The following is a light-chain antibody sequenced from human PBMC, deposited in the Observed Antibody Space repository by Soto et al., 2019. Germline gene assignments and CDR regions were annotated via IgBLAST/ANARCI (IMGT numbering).Light chain of an antibody. J-gene: IGKJ2*01. CDR2: AAS. CDR1: QSISTY. CDR3: QVRYEIPYT. Sequence: DIQMTQSPSSLSASVGDRITITCRASQSISTYLNWYQQKPGGAPKLLIYAASKLQSGVPPRFSGSGSGTDFSLTISSLQPEDFATYYCQVRYEIPYTCGQGTKLEIK. V-gene: IGKV1-39*01.